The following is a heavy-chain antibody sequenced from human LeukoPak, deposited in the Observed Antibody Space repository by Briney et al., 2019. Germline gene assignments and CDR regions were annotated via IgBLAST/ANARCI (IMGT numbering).Heavy chain of an antibody. D-gene: IGHD4-17*01. CDR1: GYSLNDHW. CDR2: IFPRDSDT. V-gene: IGHV5-51*01. Sequence: GESLKTPLNTSGYSLNDHWIAWVRQMPRKGLELMIIIFPRDSDTRYSPPFQRQVTISTNKATSTVYLQWRPRRASGSAMYYCARQLGSGAWGQGTLVTVSS. J-gene: IGHJ4*02. CDR3: ARQLGSGA.